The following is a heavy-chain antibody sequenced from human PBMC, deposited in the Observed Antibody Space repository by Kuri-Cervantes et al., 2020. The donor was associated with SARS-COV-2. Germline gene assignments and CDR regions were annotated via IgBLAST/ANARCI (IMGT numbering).Heavy chain of an antibody. CDR1: GYSISSGYY. D-gene: IGHD6-6*01. CDR3: AQRRGIAARRPWYFDL. J-gene: IGHJ2*01. CDR2: IYYSGST. V-gene: IGHV4-59*01. Sequence: SETLSLTCAASGYSISSGYYWGWLRQPPGEGLEWVGYIYYSGSTNYDASLKSRVTISVDTSKNQFSLKLSSVTAADTAVYYCAQRRGIAARRPWYFDLWGRGTLVTVSS.